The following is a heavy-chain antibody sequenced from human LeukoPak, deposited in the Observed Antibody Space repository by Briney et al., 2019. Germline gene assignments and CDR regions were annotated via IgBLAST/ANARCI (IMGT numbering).Heavy chain of an antibody. J-gene: IGHJ4*02. CDR1: GFTVNSNY. Sequence: PGGSLRLSCAASGFTVNSNYLSWVRQAPGKGLEWVSTLYNTGNTYYANSVKGRFSISRDNSKNTLFLQMNSLRAEVTAVYYCARLTADGRLYFVDWGPGTLVTVSS. V-gene: IGHV3-53*01. CDR3: ARLTADGRLYFVD. CDR2: LYNTGNT. D-gene: IGHD6-13*01.